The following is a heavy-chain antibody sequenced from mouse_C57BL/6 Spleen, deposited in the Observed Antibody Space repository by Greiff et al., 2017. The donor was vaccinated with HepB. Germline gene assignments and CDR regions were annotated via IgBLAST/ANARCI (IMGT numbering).Heavy chain of an antibody. D-gene: IGHD6-1*01. Sequence: EVQLVESGGGLVKPGGSLKLSCAASGFTFSDYGMHWVRQAPEKGLEWVAYISSGSSTIYYADTVKGRFTISRDNAKNTLFLQMTSLRSEDTAMYYCAKLGIYYYAMDYWGQGTSVTVSS. J-gene: IGHJ4*01. V-gene: IGHV5-17*01. CDR3: AKLGIYYYAMDY. CDR2: ISSGSSTI. CDR1: GFTFSDYG.